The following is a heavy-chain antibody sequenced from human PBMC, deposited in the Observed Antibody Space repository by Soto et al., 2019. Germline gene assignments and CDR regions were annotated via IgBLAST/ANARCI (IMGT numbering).Heavy chain of an antibody. Sequence: GSLRLSGAASGLTVSSYAMAWVRQAPGKGLEWVSTISGSGGSTYYADSVKGRFTISRDNSKNTLYLQMNSLRAEDTAVYYCAKELHYYDSSGYLDYWGQGTLVTVSS. V-gene: IGHV3-23*01. D-gene: IGHD3-22*01. CDR3: AKELHYYDSSGYLDY. CDR2: ISGSGGST. J-gene: IGHJ4*02. CDR1: GLTVSSYA.